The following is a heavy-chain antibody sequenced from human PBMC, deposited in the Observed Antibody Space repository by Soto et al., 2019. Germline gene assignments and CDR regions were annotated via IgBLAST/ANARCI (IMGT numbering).Heavy chain of an antibody. V-gene: IGHV3-30*18. J-gene: IGHJ6*02. Sequence: GGSLRLSCAASGFTFSTYGMHWVRQAPGKGLEWVAVMSYDGSNKYYADSVKGRFTISRDNSKNTLYLQMNSLRAEDTAVYYCAKKLDSGPWGGYGMDVWGQGTTVTVSS. CDR3: AKKLDSGPWGGYGMDV. D-gene: IGHD6-19*01. CDR2: MSYDGSNK. CDR1: GFTFSTYG.